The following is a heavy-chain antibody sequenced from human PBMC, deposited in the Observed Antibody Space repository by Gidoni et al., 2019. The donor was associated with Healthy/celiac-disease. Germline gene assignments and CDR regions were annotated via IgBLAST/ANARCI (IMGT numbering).Heavy chain of an antibody. Sequence: QVQLVESGGGVVQPGRSLRLSCAASGFTFSSYGMHWVRQAPGKGLEWVAVISYDGSNKYYADSVKGRFTISRDNSKNTLYLQMNSLRAEDTAVYYCAKDIEDYTADYYYMDVWGKGTTVTVSS. CDR1: GFTFSSYG. D-gene: IGHD4-4*01. J-gene: IGHJ6*03. CDR3: AKDIEDYTADYYYMDV. CDR2: ISYDGSNK. V-gene: IGHV3-30*18.